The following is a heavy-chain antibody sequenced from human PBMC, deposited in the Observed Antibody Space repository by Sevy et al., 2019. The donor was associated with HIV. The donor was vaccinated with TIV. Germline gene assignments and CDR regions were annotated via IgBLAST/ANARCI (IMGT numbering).Heavy chain of an antibody. J-gene: IGHJ4*02. V-gene: IGHV4-34*01. Sequence: SETLSLTCAVYGGSFSTYSWSWIRQPPGKGLEWIGEINHTGDTNYNPPLESRVTISVDTSKNQFSLKLSSVTAADTAVYYCARSTGGGNFDYWGQGTLVTVSS. D-gene: IGHD2-15*01. CDR1: GGSFSTYS. CDR3: ARSTGGGNFDY. CDR2: INHTGDT.